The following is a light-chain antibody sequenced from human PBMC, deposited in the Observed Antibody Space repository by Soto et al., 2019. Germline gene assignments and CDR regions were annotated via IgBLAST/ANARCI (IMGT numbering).Light chain of an antibody. V-gene: IGKV3-15*01. J-gene: IGKJ4*01. Sequence: EIVMTQSPATLSVSPGERATLSCRASQSVSRNVAWYQQKPGQASRLLIYGASTRATGIPDRFSGSGSGTELTLTISSLQSEDFAVYYCQQYNNWPPGLTFGGGTKVEIK. CDR1: QSVSRN. CDR2: GAS. CDR3: QQYNNWPPGLT.